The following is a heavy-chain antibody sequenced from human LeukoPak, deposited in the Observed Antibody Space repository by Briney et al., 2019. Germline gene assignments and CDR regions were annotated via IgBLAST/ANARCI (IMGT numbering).Heavy chain of an antibody. V-gene: IGHV3-66*01. CDR3: AREHDFWSGYHDY. CDR1: GFTVSSNY. D-gene: IGHD3-3*01. CDR2: IYSGGST. Sequence: GGSLRLSCAASGFTVSSNYMSWVRQAPGKGLEWVSVIYSGGSTYYADSVKGRFTISRDNSKNTLYLQMNSLRAEDTAVYYCAREHDFWSGYHDYWGQGTLVTVSS. J-gene: IGHJ4*02.